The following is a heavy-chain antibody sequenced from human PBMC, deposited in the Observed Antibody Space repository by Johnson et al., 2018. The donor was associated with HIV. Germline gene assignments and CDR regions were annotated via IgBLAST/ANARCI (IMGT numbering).Heavy chain of an antibody. CDR3: ARVQVLADDVFNI. D-gene: IGHD3-3*02. J-gene: IGHJ3*02. CDR2: IRYDGSNK. Sequence: QEQLVESGGGVVQPGRSLRLSCAASGFTFSSYGMHWVRQAPGKGLEWVAFIRYDGSNKYYADSVKGRFTISRDNSKNTLYLQMNSLRAEDTAVYYCARVQVLADDVFNIWGQGTMVTVSS. V-gene: IGHV3-30*02. CDR1: GFTFSSYG.